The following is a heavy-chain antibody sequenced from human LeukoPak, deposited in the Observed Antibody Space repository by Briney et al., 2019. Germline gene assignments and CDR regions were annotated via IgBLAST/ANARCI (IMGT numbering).Heavy chain of an antibody. J-gene: IGHJ3*02. D-gene: IGHD3-9*01. CDR2: INHSGST. Sequence: PSETLSLTCAVYGGSFSGYYWSWIRQPPGKGLEWIGEINHSGSTNYNPSLKSRVTISVDTSKNQFSLKLSSVTAADTAMYYCARHRYDILTGFFRRAAFDIWGQGTMVTVFS. V-gene: IGHV4-34*01. CDR3: ARHRYDILTGFFRRAAFDI. CDR1: GGSFSGYY.